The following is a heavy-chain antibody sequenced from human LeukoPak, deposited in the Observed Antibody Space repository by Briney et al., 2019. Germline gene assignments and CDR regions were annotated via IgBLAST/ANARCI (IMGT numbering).Heavy chain of an antibody. Sequence: SETLSLTCTVSGGSISSSYWTWIRQPPGKGLEWIGYIYYSGSTNYNPSLKSRVTISVDTSKNQFSLNLSSVTAADTAVYYCASAIAEVFYYYYMDVWGKGTTVTVSS. CDR3: ASAIAEVFYYYYMDV. CDR1: GGSISSSY. V-gene: IGHV4-59*01. D-gene: IGHD1-14*01. CDR2: IYYSGST. J-gene: IGHJ6*03.